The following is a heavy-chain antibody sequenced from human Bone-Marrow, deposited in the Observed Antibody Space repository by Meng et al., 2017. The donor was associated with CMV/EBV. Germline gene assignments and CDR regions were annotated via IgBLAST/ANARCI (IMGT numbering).Heavy chain of an antibody. V-gene: IGHV4-34*01. CDR1: SCSGSE. J-gene: IGHJ5*02. Sequence: SCSGSEWSWTRQPRGKGLEWMGEINHSGNTNYNPSLKSRVTRSVDTSKKQFSLKRSSVTAADTAVYYCARGKGGVTMVRGVINRRFDPWGQGTLVTVSS. CDR3: ARGKGGVTMVRGVINRRFDP. D-gene: IGHD3-10*01. CDR2: INHSGNT.